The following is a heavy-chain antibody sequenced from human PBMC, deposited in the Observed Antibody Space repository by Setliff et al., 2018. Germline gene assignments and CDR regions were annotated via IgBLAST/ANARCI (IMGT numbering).Heavy chain of an antibody. Sequence: SETLSLTCTVSGGSISSSSHYWGWIRQPPGKGLEWIGSIYYTGSTYYNPSLKSRVIISVDASKNRLSLQLNSVTPADTAVYYCARDRSAYNYGLDVWGQGTTVTVSS. CDR1: GGSISSSSHY. V-gene: IGHV4-39*07. CDR3: ARDRSAYNYGLDV. J-gene: IGHJ6*02. CDR2: IYYTGST.